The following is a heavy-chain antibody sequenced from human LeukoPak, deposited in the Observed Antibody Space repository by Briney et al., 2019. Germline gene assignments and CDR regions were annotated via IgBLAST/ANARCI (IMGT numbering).Heavy chain of an antibody. CDR1: GYAFSSYA. Sequence: GGSLRLSCAASGYAFSSYAMHWVRQAPGKGPEWVAAVSTDGSNRFYADSVKGRFTFSRDNSKNTLYLQMNSLRVEDTATYYCARVQSGSDAFDIWGQGRMVTVSS. J-gene: IGHJ3*02. CDR2: VSTDGSNR. CDR3: ARVQSGSDAFDI. V-gene: IGHV3-30-3*01.